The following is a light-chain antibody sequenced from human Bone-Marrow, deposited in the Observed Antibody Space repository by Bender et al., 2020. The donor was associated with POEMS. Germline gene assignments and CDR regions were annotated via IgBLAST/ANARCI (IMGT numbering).Light chain of an antibody. CDR3: CSYAGNRNV. J-gene: IGLJ1*01. CDR2: EVT. CDR1: SSDVGSYNL. V-gene: IGLV2-23*02. Sequence: QSALTQPRSVSGSPGQSFPISCTGTSSDVGSYNLVSWYQQHPGKAPKLMIYEVTKRPSGVSNRFSGSKSGNTASLTISGRQAEDEADYYCCSYAGNRNVFGTGTKVTVL.